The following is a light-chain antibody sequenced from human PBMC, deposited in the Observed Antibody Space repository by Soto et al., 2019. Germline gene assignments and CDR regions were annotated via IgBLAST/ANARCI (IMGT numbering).Light chain of an antibody. CDR3: QQSYSSPLP. J-gene: IGKJ4*01. CDR2: VAS. V-gene: IGKV1-39*01. Sequence: DIQMTQSPSSLSASVGDRVTITCRASQSINRYLNWYQQKPGKAPNLLIYVASSLQSGVPSRFSGSGSGTDFTLTISSLQPEDFATYYSQQSYSSPLPLGGGTKV. CDR1: QSINRY.